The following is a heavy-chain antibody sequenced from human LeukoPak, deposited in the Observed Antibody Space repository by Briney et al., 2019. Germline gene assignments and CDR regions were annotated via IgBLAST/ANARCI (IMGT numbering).Heavy chain of an antibody. J-gene: IGHJ4*02. CDR2: ISASGGST. CDR3: AKDTYAGKAYYFDY. Sequence: PGGSLRLSCAASGFTFSSYAMSWVRQALGKGLEWVSVISASGGSTYYADSVKGRFTISRDNSKNTLHLQMNSLRAEDTAVYYCAKDTYAGKAYYFDYWGQGILVTVSS. CDR1: GFTFSSYA. D-gene: IGHD4-23*01. V-gene: IGHV3-23*01.